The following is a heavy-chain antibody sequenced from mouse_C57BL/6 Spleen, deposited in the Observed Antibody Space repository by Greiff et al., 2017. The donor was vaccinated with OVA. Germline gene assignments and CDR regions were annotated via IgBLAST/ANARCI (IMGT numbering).Heavy chain of an antibody. CDR2: IRNKANGYTT. CDR1: GFTFTDYY. D-gene: IGHD2-4*01. Sequence: EVMLVESGGGLVQPGGSLSLSCAASGFTFTDYYMSWVRQPPGKALEWLGFIRNKANGYTTEYSASVKGRFTISRDNSQSILYLQMNALRAEDSATYYCVRGGIYYDYEGFAYWGQGTLVTVSA. CDR3: VRGGIYYDYEGFAY. V-gene: IGHV7-3*01. J-gene: IGHJ3*01.